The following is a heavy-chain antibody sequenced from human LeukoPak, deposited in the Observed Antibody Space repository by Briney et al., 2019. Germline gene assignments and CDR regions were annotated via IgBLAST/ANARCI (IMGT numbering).Heavy chain of an antibody. CDR1: GFTVSSNY. Sequence: GGSLRLSCAASGFTVSSNYMSWVRQAPGKGLEWVSVIYSGGSTYYADSVKGRFTISRDNSKNTLYLQMNSLRAEDTAVYYCVRDGVGAPPFDYWGQGALVTVSS. J-gene: IGHJ4*02. CDR3: VRDGVGAPPFDY. CDR2: IYSGGST. V-gene: IGHV3-53*01. D-gene: IGHD1-26*01.